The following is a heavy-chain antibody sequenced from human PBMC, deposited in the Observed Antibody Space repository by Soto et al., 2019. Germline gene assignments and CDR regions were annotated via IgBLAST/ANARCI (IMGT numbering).Heavy chain of an antibody. CDR2: IIPILGIA. D-gene: IGHD3-22*01. J-gene: IGHJ6*03. CDR3: ARESSMIGYYYYYMDV. CDR1: GGTFSSYT. V-gene: IGHV1-69*08. Sequence: QVQLVQSGAEVKKPGSSVKVSCKASGGTFSSYTISWVRQAPGQGLEWMRRIIPILGIANYAQKFQGRVTITADKSTSTAYMELSSLRSEDTAVYYCARESSMIGYYYYYMDVWGKGTTVTVSS.